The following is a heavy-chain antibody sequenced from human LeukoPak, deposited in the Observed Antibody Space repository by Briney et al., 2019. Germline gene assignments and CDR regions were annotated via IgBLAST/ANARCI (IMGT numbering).Heavy chain of an antibody. J-gene: IGHJ5*02. CDR1: GYTFTSYG. Sequence: ASVKVSCTASGYTFTSYGISWVRQAPGQGLEWMGWISAYNGNTNYAQKLQGRVTMTTDTSTSTAYMELRSLRSDDTAVYNCAREGTRITGTTRLWFDPWGQGTLVTVSS. V-gene: IGHV1-18*01. CDR2: ISAYNGNT. CDR3: AREGTRITGTTRLWFDP. D-gene: IGHD1-20*01.